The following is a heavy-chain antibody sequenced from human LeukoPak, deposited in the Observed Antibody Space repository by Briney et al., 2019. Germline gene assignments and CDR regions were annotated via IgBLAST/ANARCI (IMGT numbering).Heavy chain of an antibody. CDR1: GFTFSSYE. Sequence: GGYLRLSCAASGFTFSSYEMNWVRQAPGKGLEWVSYISSSGSTIYYADSVKGRFTISRDNAKNSLDLQMNSLRADDTAVYYCARDTLGEGEDANYAVYYFDYWGQGTVVTVSS. D-gene: IGHD4/OR15-4a*01. J-gene: IGHJ4*02. CDR2: ISSSGSTI. CDR3: ARDTLGEGEDANYAVYYFDY. V-gene: IGHV3-48*03.